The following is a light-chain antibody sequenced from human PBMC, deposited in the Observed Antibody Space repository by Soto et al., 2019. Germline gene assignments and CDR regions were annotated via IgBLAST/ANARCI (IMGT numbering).Light chain of an antibody. CDR3: QQRSTWPRL. CDR1: QSISTY. V-gene: IGKV3-11*01. Sequence: EIVLTQSPATLSLSPGERATLSCRASQSISTYLVWYQQKPDQAPRLLIYDASNRATGIPARFSGSGSGTDFTLTISNLEPEDFAVYYCQQRSTWPRLFGQGTRLEIK. J-gene: IGKJ5*01. CDR2: DAS.